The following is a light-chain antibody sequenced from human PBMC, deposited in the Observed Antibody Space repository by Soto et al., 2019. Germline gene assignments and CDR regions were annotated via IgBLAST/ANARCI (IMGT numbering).Light chain of an antibody. J-gene: IGLJ2*01. Sequence: QSVLTQPPSASGTPGQRVTIPCSGSSSNIGSNYVHWYVQLPGTAPKLLIYRNNQRPSGVPDRISGSKSGTSASLAISGLRSEDEADYYCAAWDDSLSALFGGGTKVTVL. CDR3: AAWDDSLSAL. V-gene: IGLV1-47*01. CDR1: SSNIGSNY. CDR2: RNN.